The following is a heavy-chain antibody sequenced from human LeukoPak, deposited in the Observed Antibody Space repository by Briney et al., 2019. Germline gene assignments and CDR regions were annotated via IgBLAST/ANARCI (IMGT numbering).Heavy chain of an antibody. J-gene: IGHJ4*02. CDR1: GFTFSSYA. Sequence: PGGSLRLSCAASGFTFSSYAXSXVRQAPGKGXXXXXXXSGSGGSTYYADSVKGXXXIXXDNSKNTLYLQMNSLRAEDTAVYYCAKGDDYGDYVGGLFDYWGQGTLATVSS. CDR2: XSGSGGST. V-gene: IGHV3-23*01. D-gene: IGHD4-17*01. CDR3: AKGDDYGDYVGGLFDY.